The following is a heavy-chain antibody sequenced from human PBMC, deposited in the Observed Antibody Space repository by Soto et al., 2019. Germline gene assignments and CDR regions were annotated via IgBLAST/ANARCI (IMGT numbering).Heavy chain of an antibody. Sequence: QVHLVQSGAEVKKPGASVKVSCKGSGYTFTSYGITWVRQAPGQGLEWMGWISAHNGNTDYAQKLQGRVTVTRDTATSTADMEVRSRRSDDTAVDYCARGRYGDYGGEGALVTVSS. CDR1: GYTFTSYG. J-gene: IGHJ4*02. V-gene: IGHV1-18*01. D-gene: IGHD1-1*01. CDR3: ARGRYGDY. CDR2: ISAHNGNT.